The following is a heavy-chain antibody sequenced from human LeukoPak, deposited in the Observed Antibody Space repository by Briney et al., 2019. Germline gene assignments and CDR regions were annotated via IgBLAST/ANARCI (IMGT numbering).Heavy chain of an antibody. Sequence: GGSLRLSCAASGFTFSSYGMHWVRQAPGKGLEWVSAISDSGGSTYYAASVKGRFTISRDSSKSTLYLQMNSLRAEDTAVYYCAKDSSSWYFDYWGQGTLVTVSS. CDR1: GFTFSSYG. CDR2: ISDSGGST. CDR3: AKDSSSWYFDY. V-gene: IGHV3-23*01. J-gene: IGHJ4*02. D-gene: IGHD6-13*01.